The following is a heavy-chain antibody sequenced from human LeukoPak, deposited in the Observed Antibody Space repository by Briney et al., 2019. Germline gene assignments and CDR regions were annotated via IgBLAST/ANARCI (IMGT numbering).Heavy chain of an antibody. D-gene: IGHD5-18*01. Sequence: SQTLSLTCAISGDSVSSNIGAWNWIRQSPSRGLEWLGRTYYRSKWYNDYAVSVKGRININPDTTKNQFSLQLTSVTPEDTAVYYCARGDSTGYSYGLYYFDYWGQGTLVTVSS. CDR1: GDSVSSNIGA. CDR3: ARGDSTGYSYGLYYFDY. CDR2: TYYRSKWYN. J-gene: IGHJ4*02. V-gene: IGHV6-1*01.